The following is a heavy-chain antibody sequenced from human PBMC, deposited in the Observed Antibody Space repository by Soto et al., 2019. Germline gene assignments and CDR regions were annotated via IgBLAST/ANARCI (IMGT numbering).Heavy chain of an antibody. V-gene: IGHV4-31*03. CDR3: ARDAGQYSSSWISFDY. CDR1: GGSISSGGYY. CDR2: IYYSGST. J-gene: IGHJ4*02. Sequence: SETLSLTCTVSGGSISSGGYYWSWIRQHPGKGLEWIGYIYYSGSTYYNPSLKSRVTISVDTSKNQFSLKLSSVTAADTAVYYCARDAGQYSSSWISFDYWGQGTLVTVSS. D-gene: IGHD6-13*01.